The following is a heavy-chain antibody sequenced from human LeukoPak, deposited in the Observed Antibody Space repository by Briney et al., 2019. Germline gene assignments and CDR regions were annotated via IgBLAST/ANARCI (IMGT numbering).Heavy chain of an antibody. V-gene: IGHV4-59*01. CDR2: ILYRGST. Sequence: SETLSLTCTVSGASISSYYWSWIRQPPGKGLEWSGHILYRGSTNYNPSLKSRVTISVDTSKNQFSLKLSSVTAADTAVYYCASGPYPAAGTDHQFDYWGQGTLVTVSS. D-gene: IGHD6-13*01. CDR1: GASISSYY. J-gene: IGHJ4*02. CDR3: ASGPYPAAGTDHQFDY.